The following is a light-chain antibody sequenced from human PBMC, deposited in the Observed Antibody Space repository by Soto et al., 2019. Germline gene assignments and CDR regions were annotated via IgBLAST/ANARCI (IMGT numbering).Light chain of an antibody. CDR1: QSVTSN. V-gene: IGKV3D-15*01. Sequence: EIMMSQSPDTLAVSPGEVATLSCWASQSVTSNLAWYQQKRGQAPRLLIYAASTRATGVPARFSGSGSGTEFTLTISSLQSEDFAVYYCQQYNNWPPITFGQGTRLAI. CDR3: QQYNNWPPIT. CDR2: AAS. J-gene: IGKJ5*01.